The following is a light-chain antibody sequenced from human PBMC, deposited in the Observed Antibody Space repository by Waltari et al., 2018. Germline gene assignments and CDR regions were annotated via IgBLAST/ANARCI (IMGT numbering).Light chain of an antibody. Sequence: EIVLTQSPVTLSLSPGDTATLSCRASQSIGSYLAWYQRKPGQAPRLLFYDSSNRAAGIPPRFSGGGSGTDFTLTIRGLEPEDFAVYYCQHRNTGLTFGGGTKVEIE. CDR1: QSIGSY. V-gene: IGKV3-11*01. CDR3: QHRNTGLT. CDR2: DSS. J-gene: IGKJ4*01.